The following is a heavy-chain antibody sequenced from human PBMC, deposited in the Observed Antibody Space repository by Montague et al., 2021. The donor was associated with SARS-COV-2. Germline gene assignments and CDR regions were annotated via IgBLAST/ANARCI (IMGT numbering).Heavy chain of an antibody. J-gene: IGHJ3*02. CDR2: IYHSGTT. CDR3: VREKAGGLRNVFDI. Sequence: SETLSLTSTLSGFSIGSGDYWGWIRQPPGKGLEWIGSIYHSGTTXYNPSLESRLTMSIDTSTNQFSLRLTSVTAADTAVFFCVREKAGGLRNVFDIWGQGTTVTVSS. CDR1: GFSIGSGDY. V-gene: IGHV4-38-2*02.